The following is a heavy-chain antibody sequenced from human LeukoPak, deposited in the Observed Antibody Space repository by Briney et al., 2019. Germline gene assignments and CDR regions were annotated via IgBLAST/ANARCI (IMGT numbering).Heavy chain of an antibody. D-gene: IGHD3-22*01. V-gene: IGHV1-2*02. CDR2: INPNSGGT. CDR3: ARAQFNYYDSSGYLDY. CDR1: GYTFTSYG. J-gene: IGHJ4*02. Sequence: ASVKVSCKASGYTFTSYGISWVRQAPGQGLEWMGWINPNSGGTNYAQKFQGRVTMTRDTSISTAYMELSRLRSDDTAVYYCARAQFNYYDSSGYLDYWGQGTLVTVSS.